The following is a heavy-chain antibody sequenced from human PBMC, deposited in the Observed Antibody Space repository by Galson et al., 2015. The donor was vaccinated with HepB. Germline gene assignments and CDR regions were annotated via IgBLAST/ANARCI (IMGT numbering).Heavy chain of an antibody. CDR2: TYYRSKWSS. CDR3: ARGRDGYNPFYFDS. Sequence: CAISGDSVSSDSAGWNWIRQSPSRGLEWLGRTYYRSKWSSDYAVSLKSRISTNPDTSKNQFSLHLNSVTPEDTAVYYCARGRDGYNPFYFDSWGQGTLVTVSS. CDR1: GDSVSSDSAG. D-gene: IGHD5-24*01. J-gene: IGHJ4*02. V-gene: IGHV6-1*01.